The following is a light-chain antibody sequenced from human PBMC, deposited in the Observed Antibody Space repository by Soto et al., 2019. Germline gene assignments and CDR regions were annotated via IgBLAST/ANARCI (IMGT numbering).Light chain of an antibody. J-gene: IGLJ3*02. CDR3: SSYTGSSTV. V-gene: IGLV2-14*01. CDR2: EVS. CDR1: SSDVGGYNY. Sequence: QSALTQPASVSGSPGQSITISCTGTSSDVGGYNYVSWYQQHPGKAPKLMIYEVSNRPSGVSDRFSGSKSGNTASLTISGLQAQDEADYFCSSYTGSSTVFGGVTKLTVL.